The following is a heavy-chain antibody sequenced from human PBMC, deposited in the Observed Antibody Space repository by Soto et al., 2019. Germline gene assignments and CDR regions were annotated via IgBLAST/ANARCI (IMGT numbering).Heavy chain of an antibody. CDR2: IYYSGST. CDR1: GGSISSYY. V-gene: IGHV4-59*01. Sequence: QVQLQESGPGLVKPSETLSLTCTVSGGSISSYYWSWIRQPPGKGLEWIGYIYYSGSTNYNPSLKRRVNRSGATSKNQFSLKLRSVTAADTAVYYCARGAGSLFEPHYYSYGMDVWGQGTTVTVSS. J-gene: IGHJ6*02. D-gene: IGHD2-15*01. CDR3: ARGAGSLFEPHYYSYGMDV.